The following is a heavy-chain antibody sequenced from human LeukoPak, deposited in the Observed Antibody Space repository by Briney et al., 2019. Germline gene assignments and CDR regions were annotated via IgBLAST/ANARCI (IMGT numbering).Heavy chain of an antibody. V-gene: IGHV3-66*01. Sequence: GGSLRLSCAAYGFTVSNNYMNWVRQAPGKGLECVSFIYSDCSTYYADSVSGRFTISRDNSKNTLYLQMNSLRAEDTAVYYCARDLGYCSGSTCYVGYFDYWGQGIQVTVSS. CDR1: GFTVSNNY. J-gene: IGHJ4*02. D-gene: IGHD2-15*01. CDR2: IYSDCST. CDR3: ARDLGYCSGSTCYVGYFDY.